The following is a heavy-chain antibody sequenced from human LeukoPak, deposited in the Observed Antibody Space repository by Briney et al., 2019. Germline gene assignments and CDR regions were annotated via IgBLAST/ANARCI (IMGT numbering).Heavy chain of an antibody. CDR2: INHSGST. J-gene: IGHJ4*01. V-gene: IGHV4-34*01. CDR1: GGSFSGYY. CDR3: ASGRAAAGVSGADY. Sequence: SETLSLTCAVYGGSFSGYYWSWIRQPPGKGLEWIGEINHSGSTNYNPSLKSRVTISVDTSKNQFSLKLSSVTAADTAVYYCASGRAAAGVSGADYWGHGTLVTVSS. D-gene: IGHD6-13*01.